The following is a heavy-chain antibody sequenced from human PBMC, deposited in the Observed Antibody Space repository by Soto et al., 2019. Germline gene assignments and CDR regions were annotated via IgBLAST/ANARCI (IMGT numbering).Heavy chain of an antibody. CDR1: GDSISDYY. CDR2: VYVSGST. CDR3: ARDSAMVGIFDF. D-gene: IGHD5-18*01. V-gene: IGHV4-4*07. Sequence: KTSETLSLTCTVSGDSISDYYWTWIRQPAGKGLEWIGRVYVSGSTTYNPSLQGRVTISLDTSKNQFSLKLTSLTAADTAIYYCARDSAMVGIFDFWGRGTQVTVS. J-gene: IGHJ4*02.